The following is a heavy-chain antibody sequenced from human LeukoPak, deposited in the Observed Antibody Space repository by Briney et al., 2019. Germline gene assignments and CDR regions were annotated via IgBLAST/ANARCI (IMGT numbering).Heavy chain of an antibody. CDR2: TYYRSKWYS. CDR3: ARDSDYYASGTHYRVGFDP. J-gene: IGHJ5*02. Sequence: SQTLSLACAISGDSVSSHSAAWNWIRQSPSRGLEWLGRTYYRSKWYSDYAVSVKSRITINPDTSKNQFSLQLNSVTPEDTAVYYCARDSDYYASGTHYRVGFDPWGQGTLVTVSS. CDR1: GDSVSSHSAA. D-gene: IGHD3-10*01. V-gene: IGHV6-1*01.